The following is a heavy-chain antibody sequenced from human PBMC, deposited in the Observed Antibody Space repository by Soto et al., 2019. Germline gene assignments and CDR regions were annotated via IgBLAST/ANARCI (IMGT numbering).Heavy chain of an antibody. D-gene: IGHD6-19*01. CDR1: GFTFDSHW. J-gene: IGHJ4*02. Sequence: ESGGVLVQPGGSLRLSCVASGFTFDSHWMHWVRQAPGEGLVWVSRIKTDGYAAAYADSVKGRFTISSDNPKNPVYLQMNSLSAENTAVYFCVRESGVAADCWGQGTLVPVSS. V-gene: IGHV3-74*01. CDR2: IKTDGYAA. CDR3: VRESGVAADC.